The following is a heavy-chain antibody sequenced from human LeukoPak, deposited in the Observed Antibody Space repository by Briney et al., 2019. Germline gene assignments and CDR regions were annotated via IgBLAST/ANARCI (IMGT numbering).Heavy chain of an antibody. CDR2: IFHNGKT. CDR3: ARRGSITGWSFDY. CDR1: GHFIRAGFV. J-gene: IGHJ4*02. D-gene: IGHD1-14*01. V-gene: IGHV4-38-2*02. Sequence: SETLSLICTVSGHFIRAGFVWGWIRQSPGKGLEWIGNIFHNGKTYYNPSLNGRVTMSPDTSRNQFSLTLTSVTAADTAVYFCARRGSITGWSFDYWGLGSLVTVSS.